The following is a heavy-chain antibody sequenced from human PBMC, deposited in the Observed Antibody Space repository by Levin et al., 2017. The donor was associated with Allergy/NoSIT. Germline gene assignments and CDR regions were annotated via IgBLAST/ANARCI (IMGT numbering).Heavy chain of an antibody. J-gene: IGHJ3*02. D-gene: IGHD7-27*01. V-gene: IGHV1-18*01. CDR3: ARDYGDPGLDDAFDI. Sequence: ASVKVSCKASGYTFTSYGISWVRQAPGQGLEWMGWISAYNGNTNYAQKLQGRVTMTTDTSTSTAYMELRSLRSDDTAVYDCARDYGDPGLDDAFDIWGQGTMVTVSS. CDR1: GYTFTSYG. CDR2: ISAYNGNT.